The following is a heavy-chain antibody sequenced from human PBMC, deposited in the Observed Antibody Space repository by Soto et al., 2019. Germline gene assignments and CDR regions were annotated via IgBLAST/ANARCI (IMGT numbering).Heavy chain of an antibody. V-gene: IGHV3-11*01. CDR3: ARDLGYYDSSGYFDY. Sequence: GGPLILSCAGSGFTFSDYYMRWIRQTPGKGLEWVSYISSTGNIIYYADSVKGRFTISRDNAKNSLYLQMNSLRAEDAAVYYCARDLGYYDSSGYFDYWGQGTLVTVSS. CDR1: GFTFSDYY. D-gene: IGHD3-22*01. J-gene: IGHJ4*02. CDR2: ISSTGNII.